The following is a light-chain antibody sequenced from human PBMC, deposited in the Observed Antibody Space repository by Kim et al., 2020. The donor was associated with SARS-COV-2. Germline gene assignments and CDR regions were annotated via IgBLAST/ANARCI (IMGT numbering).Light chain of an antibody. J-gene: IGKJ3*01. CDR3: QRRDRWPLT. CDR1: SGSSNY. V-gene: IGKV3D-11*01. Sequence: SSRERGALLSSTSSSGSSNYVAWQQQTPRQARSLLIDDATRSATGVAARFGGGGATTDFTLTISTVDPEDFAVYYCQRRDRWPLTFGRGTKVDIK. CDR2: DAT.